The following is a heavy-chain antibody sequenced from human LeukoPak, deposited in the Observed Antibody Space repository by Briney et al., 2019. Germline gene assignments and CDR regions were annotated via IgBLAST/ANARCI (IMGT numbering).Heavy chain of an antibody. Sequence: SVKGRFTISRDNAKSSVYLEMNSLRAEDTAVYYCARDGYYDSSGHDYWGQGTLVTVSS. D-gene: IGHD3-22*01. CDR3: ARDGYYDSSGHDY. J-gene: IGHJ4*02. V-gene: IGHV3-48*03.